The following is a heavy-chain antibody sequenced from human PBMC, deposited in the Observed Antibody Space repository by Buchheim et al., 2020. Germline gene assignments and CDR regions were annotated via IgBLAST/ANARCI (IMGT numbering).Heavy chain of an antibody. CDR2: IGGGGGST. Sequence: EVQLLESGGGLVQPGGSLRLSCAASGFTFYSYAMYWVRQAPGKGLEWVSAIGGGGGSTYYADPVKGRFTISRDNSKNTLYLQMNSLRADDTAVYYCAKDSYVDYFDSGDSHEPSWGQGTL. CDR3: AKDSYVDYFDSGDSHEPS. V-gene: IGHV3-23*01. J-gene: IGHJ4*02. D-gene: IGHD3-22*01. CDR1: GFTFYSYA.